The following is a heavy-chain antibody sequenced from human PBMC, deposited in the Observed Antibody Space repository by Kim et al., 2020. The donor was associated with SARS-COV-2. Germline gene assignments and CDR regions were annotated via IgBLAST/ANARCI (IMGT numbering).Heavy chain of an antibody. Sequence: SETLSLTCTVSGGSISSYYWSWIRQPPGKGLEWIGYIYYSGSTNYNPSLKSRVTISVDTSKNQFSLKLSSVTAADTAVYYCARARAGYSSSWYVDYWGQG. J-gene: IGHJ4*02. CDR3: ARARAGYSSSWYVDY. D-gene: IGHD6-13*01. CDR2: IYYSGST. V-gene: IGHV4-59*01. CDR1: GGSISSYY.